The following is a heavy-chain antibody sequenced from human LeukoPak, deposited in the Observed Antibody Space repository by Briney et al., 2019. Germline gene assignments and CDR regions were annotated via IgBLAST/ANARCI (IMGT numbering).Heavy chain of an antibody. Sequence: GAALRLSSAASAFTFSCYAMSLVRQTRGKGLDWVSTISGSGDSTYYPESVKGRFTISRDNSKNTLYLQMNSLRAEDTAVYFCAKTPDLLIEVVGTTFDYWGQGTLVTVSS. CDR3: AKTPDLLIEVVGTTFDY. J-gene: IGHJ4*02. CDR1: AFTFSCYA. CDR2: ISGSGDST. V-gene: IGHV3-23*01. D-gene: IGHD6-19*01.